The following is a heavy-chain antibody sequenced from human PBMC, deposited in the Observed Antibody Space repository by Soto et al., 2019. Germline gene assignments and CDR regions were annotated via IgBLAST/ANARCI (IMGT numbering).Heavy chain of an antibody. CDR2: IYYCGST. D-gene: IGHD3-10*01. CDR3: ARHGLLWFGYPRFDP. J-gene: IGHJ5*02. Sequence: QVQLQESGPGLVKPSETLSLTCTVSGGSISSYYWSWIRQPPGKGLEWIGYIYYCGSTNYNPSLKSRVTISVDTSKNQFSLKLSSVTAADTAVYYCARHGLLWFGYPRFDPWGQGTLVTVSS. V-gene: IGHV4-59*08. CDR1: GGSISSYY.